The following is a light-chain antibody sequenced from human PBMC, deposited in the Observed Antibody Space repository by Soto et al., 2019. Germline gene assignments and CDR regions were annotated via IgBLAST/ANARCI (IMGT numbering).Light chain of an antibody. J-gene: IGLJ2*01. V-gene: IGLV4-69*01. CDR1: SGHSSYA. Sequence: QLVLTQSPSASASLGASVKVTCTLSSGHSSYAIAWHQQQPEKGPRYLMKLNSDGSHSKGDGIPDRFSGSSSGAERYLTISSLQSEDEAHYYCQTWVGTDIVLFGGGTKLTVL. CDR3: QTWVGTDIVL. CDR2: LNSDGSH.